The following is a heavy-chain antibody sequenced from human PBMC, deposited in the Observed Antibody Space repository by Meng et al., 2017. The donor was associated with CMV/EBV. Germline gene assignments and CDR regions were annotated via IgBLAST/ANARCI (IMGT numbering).Heavy chain of an antibody. D-gene: IGHD5-18*01. Sequence: GSLRLSCTVSGGSISSSSYYWGWIRQPPGKGLEWIGSIYYSRSTYYNPSLKSRVTISVDTSKNQFSLKLSSVTAADTAVYYCARVGGYSYGTIDYWGQGTLVTVSS. CDR2: IYYSRST. CDR1: GGSISSSSYY. J-gene: IGHJ4*02. V-gene: IGHV4-39*07. CDR3: ARVGGYSYGTIDY.